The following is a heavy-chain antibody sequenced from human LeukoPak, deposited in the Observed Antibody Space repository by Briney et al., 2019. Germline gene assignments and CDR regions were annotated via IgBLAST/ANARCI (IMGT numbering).Heavy chain of an antibody. V-gene: IGHV3-23*01. J-gene: IGHJ3*02. CDR3: AKDISGWYGSFAFDI. CDR2: ISGSGGST. D-gene: IGHD6-19*01. CDR1: GFTFNSYA. Sequence: GASVKVSCKASGFTFNSYAMSWVRQAPGKGLEWVSAISGSGGSTYYADSVKGRFTISRDNSKNTLYLQMNSLRAEDTAVYYCAKDISGWYGSFAFDIWGQGTMVTVSS.